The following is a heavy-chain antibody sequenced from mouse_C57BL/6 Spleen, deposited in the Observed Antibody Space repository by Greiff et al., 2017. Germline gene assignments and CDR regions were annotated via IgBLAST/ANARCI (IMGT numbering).Heavy chain of an antibody. CDR1: GYTFTSHG. D-gene: IGHD2-1*01. CDR3: ARSDGNYRFFDY. CDR2: IYPRSGNT. Sequence: VKLVESGAELARPGASVKLFCKASGYTFTSHGISWVKQRTGQGLEWIGEIYPRSGNTYYNEKFKGKATLTADKSSSTAYMELRSLASEDSAVYFCARSDGNYRFFDYWGQGTTLTVSS. J-gene: IGHJ2*01. V-gene: IGHV1-81*01.